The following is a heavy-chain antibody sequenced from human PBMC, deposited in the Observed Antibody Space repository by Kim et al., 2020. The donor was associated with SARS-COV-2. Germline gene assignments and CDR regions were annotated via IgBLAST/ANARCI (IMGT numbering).Heavy chain of an antibody. CDR3: ARDYSRTDFWIGYLNYYYYYGMDV. CDR2: ISSSSSYI. CDR1: GFTFSSYS. Sequence: GGSLRLSCAASGFTFSSYSMNWVRQAPGKGLEWVSSISSSSSYIYYADSVKGRFTISRDNAKNSLYLQMNSLRAEDTAVYYCARDYSRTDFWIGYLNYYYYYGMDVWGQGTTVTVSS. V-gene: IGHV3-21*01. D-gene: IGHD3-3*01. J-gene: IGHJ6*02.